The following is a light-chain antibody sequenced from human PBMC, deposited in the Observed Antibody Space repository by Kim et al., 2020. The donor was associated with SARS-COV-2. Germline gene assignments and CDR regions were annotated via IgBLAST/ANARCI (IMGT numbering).Light chain of an antibody. Sequence: EIVLTQSPGTLSLSPGERATLSCRASQSVSSSYLAWYQQKPGQAPRLLIYGASSRATGIPDRFSGSGSETDFTLTITRLEPEDFVVYYCQQYGSSRTFGQGTKLEI. CDR2: GAS. CDR1: QSVSSSY. J-gene: IGKJ2*02. V-gene: IGKV3-20*01. CDR3: QQYGSSRT.